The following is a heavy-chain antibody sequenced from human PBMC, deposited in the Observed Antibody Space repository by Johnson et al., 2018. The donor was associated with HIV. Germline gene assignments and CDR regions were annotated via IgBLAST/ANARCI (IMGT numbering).Heavy chain of an antibody. Sequence: QVQLVESGGGVVQPGGSLRLSCAASGFTFSNYGMHWVRQAPGKGLEWVAFIRYDGSNKYYADSVKGRFTISRDNSKNTLYLQMHSLRAEDTAVYYCAKDGVVGAKRRAFDICGQGTMVTVSS. J-gene: IGHJ3*02. V-gene: IGHV3-30*02. D-gene: IGHD1-26*01. CDR2: IRYDGSNK. CDR1: GFTFSNYG. CDR3: AKDGVVGAKRRAFDI.